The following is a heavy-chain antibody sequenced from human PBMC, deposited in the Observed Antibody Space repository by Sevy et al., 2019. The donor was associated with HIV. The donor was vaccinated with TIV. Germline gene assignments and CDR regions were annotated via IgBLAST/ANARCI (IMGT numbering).Heavy chain of an antibody. D-gene: IGHD4-17*01. V-gene: IGHV1-18*01. J-gene: IGHJ6*02. CDR1: GYIFSNYG. Sequence: ASVKVSCKTSGYIFSNYGISWVRQAPGQGLEWMGWISPYNGNANYAQKLQGRVTMTTDTSTSTVYMELRSLRSDDTAVYYCARERDRGDYRNYSGKDVWGQGTTVTVSS. CDR2: ISPYNGNA. CDR3: ARERDRGDYRNYSGKDV.